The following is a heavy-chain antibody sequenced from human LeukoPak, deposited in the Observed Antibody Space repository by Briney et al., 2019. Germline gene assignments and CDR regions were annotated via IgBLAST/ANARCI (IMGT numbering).Heavy chain of an antibody. CDR2: IGAYNGNT. V-gene: IGHV1-18*01. J-gene: IGHJ5*02. CDR1: GYTFTSYG. D-gene: IGHD5-18*01. Sequence: ASVKVSCKASGYTFTSYGISWVRQAPGQGLEWMGWIGAYNGNTNYAQKLQGRVTMTTDTSTSTAYMELRSLRSDDTAVYYCARAPGIVDTARVGTVWFDPWGQGTLVTVSS. CDR3: ARAPGIVDTARVGTVWFDP.